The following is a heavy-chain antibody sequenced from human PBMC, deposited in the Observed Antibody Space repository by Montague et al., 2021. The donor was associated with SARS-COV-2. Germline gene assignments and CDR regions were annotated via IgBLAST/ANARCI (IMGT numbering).Heavy chain of an antibody. D-gene: IGHD5-18*01. CDR2: IYRSGSP. J-gene: IGHJ4*02. CDR3: ARGVDTGVVTVTGGFDS. V-gene: IGHV4-61*02. CDR1: GGSISRGYYY. Sequence: TLSLTCTVSGGSISRGYYYWSRIRLPAGKGLEWIGRIYRSGSPNYNPSLESRVVLSVGTSRNQFSMKMTSVTAADTAMYYCARGVDTGVVTVTGGFDSWGQGTLAIVSS.